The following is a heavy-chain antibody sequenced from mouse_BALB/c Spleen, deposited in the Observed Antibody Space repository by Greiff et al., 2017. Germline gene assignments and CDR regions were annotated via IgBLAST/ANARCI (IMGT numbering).Heavy chain of an antibody. V-gene: IGHV14-3*02. CDR2: IDPANGNT. D-gene: IGHD1-1*01. J-gene: IGHJ3*01. Sequence: EVQGVESGAELVKPGASVKLSCTASGFNIKDTYMHWVKQRPEQGLEWIGRIDPANGNTKYDPKFQGKATITADTSSNTAYLQLSSLTSEDTAVYYCAHYYGSSGWFAYWGQGTLVTVSA. CDR3: AHYYGSSGWFAY. CDR1: GFNIKDTY.